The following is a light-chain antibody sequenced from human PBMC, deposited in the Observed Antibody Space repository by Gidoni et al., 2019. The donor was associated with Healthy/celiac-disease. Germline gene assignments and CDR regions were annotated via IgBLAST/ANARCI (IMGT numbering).Light chain of an antibody. CDR1: QSVSSN. J-gene: IGKJ1*01. V-gene: IGKV3-15*01. CDR3: QQYNNWPPWT. Sequence: EIGMTQSPATLSVSPGERATLSCRASQSVSSNLAWYQQKPGQAPRILIYGASTRATGIPARFSGSGSGTEFTLTISSLQSEYFAVYYCQQYNNWPPWTFXXXTKVEIK. CDR2: GAS.